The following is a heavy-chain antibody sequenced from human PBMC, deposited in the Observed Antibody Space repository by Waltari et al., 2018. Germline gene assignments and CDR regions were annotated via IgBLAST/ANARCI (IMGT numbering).Heavy chain of an antibody. Sequence: QVQLGQSCAGVKKPGSSVKVSCKASGCTFSSEATSGGQQAPGQGLEWMGGIIPIFCTANYAQKFQGRVTITTDESTSTAYMELSSLRSEDTAVYYCARATGYSSSWYFYYWGQGTLVTVSS. CDR2: IIPIFCTA. CDR3: ARATGYSSSWYFYY. D-gene: IGHD6-13*01. J-gene: IGHJ4*02. V-gene: IGHV1-69*05. CDR1: GCTFSSEA.